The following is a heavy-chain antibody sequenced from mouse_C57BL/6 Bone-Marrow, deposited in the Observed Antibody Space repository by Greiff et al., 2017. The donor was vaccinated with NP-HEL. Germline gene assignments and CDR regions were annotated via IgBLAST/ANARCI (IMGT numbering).Heavy chain of an antibody. D-gene: IGHD1-1*02. CDR1: GFTFSSYG. Sequence: EVQLVESGGDLVKPGGSLKLSCAASGFTFSSYGMSWVRQTPDKRLEWVATISSGGSYTYYPDSVKGRFTISRDNAKNTLYLQMSSLKSEDTAMYYCARRDGGDYWGQGTTLTVSS. J-gene: IGHJ2*01. V-gene: IGHV5-6*01. CDR2: ISSGGSYT. CDR3: ARRDGGDY.